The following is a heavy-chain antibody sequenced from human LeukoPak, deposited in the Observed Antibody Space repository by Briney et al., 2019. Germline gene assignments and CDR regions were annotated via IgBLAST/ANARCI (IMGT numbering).Heavy chain of an antibody. CDR1: GFTVSSNY. J-gene: IGHJ4*02. CDR2: IYSGGST. V-gene: IGHV3-53*01. Sequence: PGGSLRLSCAASGFTVSSNYMSWVRQAPGKGLEWVSVIYSGGSTYYADSVKGRFTISRDNAKKMVYLQMNSLRADDTAVYYCAKDGLGTPFDFWGQGSLVSVSS. CDR3: AKDGLGTPFDF. D-gene: IGHD7-27*01.